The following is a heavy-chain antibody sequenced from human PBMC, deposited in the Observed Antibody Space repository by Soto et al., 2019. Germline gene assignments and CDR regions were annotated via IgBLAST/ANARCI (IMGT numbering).Heavy chain of an antibody. Sequence: SETLSLTCSVSGVSITSGDYYWNWIRQPPGKGLEWIGNIDYRGNTYYNPSLKSRLTISLDTSKNQFSLKLTSVTAADTAVYYCASFGVASMNWFDPWGQGTLVTLSS. V-gene: IGHV4-30-4*01. CDR2: IDYRGNT. D-gene: IGHD3-3*01. CDR3: ASFGVASMNWFDP. J-gene: IGHJ5*02. CDR1: GVSITSGDYY.